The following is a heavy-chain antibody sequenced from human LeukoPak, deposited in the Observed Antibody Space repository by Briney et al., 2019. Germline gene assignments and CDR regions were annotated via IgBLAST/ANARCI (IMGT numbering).Heavy chain of an antibody. CDR2: ISAYNGNT. CDR3: ARDLGSYGAFDI. Sequence: ASVTVSCTASGYTFTSYGISWVRQAPGQGLEWMGWISAYNGNTNYAQKLQGRVTMTTDTSTSTAYMELRSLRSDDTAVYYCARDLGSYGAFDIWGQGTMVTVSS. CDR1: GYTFTSYG. J-gene: IGHJ3*02. D-gene: IGHD1-26*01. V-gene: IGHV1-18*01.